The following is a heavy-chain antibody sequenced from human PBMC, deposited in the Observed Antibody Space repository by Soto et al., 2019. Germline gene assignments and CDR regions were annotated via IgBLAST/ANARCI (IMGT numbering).Heavy chain of an antibody. J-gene: IGHJ5*02. CDR2: ISAYNGHT. Sequence: QVPLVQSGAEVKKPGASVKVSCKASGYTFTSHAITWVRQAPGQGLEWMGWISAYNGHTNYAQKLQGRVTMTIDTSTSTVYMELRNLRSDDTAVYYCARVTVIAAAIGFNGFDPWGQGTLVTVSS. CDR1: GYTFTSHA. CDR3: ARVTVIAAAIGFNGFDP. V-gene: IGHV1-18*01. D-gene: IGHD6-13*01.